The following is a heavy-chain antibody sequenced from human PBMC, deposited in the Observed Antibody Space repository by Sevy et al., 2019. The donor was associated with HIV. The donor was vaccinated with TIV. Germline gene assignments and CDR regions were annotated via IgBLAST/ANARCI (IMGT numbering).Heavy chain of an antibody. J-gene: IGHJ6*02. CDR2: ISYDGSNK. Sequence: GGSLRLSCAASGFTFSSYGMHWVRQAPGKGLEWVAVISYDGSNKYYADSVKGRFTISRDNSKNTLYLQMNSLGAEDTAVYYCAKARGPHYYDSSGYYYDGYYYGMDVWGQGTTVTVSS. CDR3: AKARGPHYYDSSGYYYDGYYYGMDV. V-gene: IGHV3-30*18. D-gene: IGHD3-22*01. CDR1: GFTFSSYG.